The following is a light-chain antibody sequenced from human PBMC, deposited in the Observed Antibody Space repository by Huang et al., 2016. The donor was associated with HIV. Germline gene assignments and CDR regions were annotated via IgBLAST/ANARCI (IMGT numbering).Light chain of an antibody. V-gene: IGKV1-27*01. J-gene: IGKJ2*01. CDR3: QKYNSAPYT. Sequence: GDRVTITCRASKDIRNYLAWYPQKPGTAPKLLLSAASTLQSGVPSRFSGSGSGTDFTLTIGSRQPEDVATYYCQKYNSAPYTFGQGTKLEIK. CDR2: AAS. CDR1: KDIRNY.